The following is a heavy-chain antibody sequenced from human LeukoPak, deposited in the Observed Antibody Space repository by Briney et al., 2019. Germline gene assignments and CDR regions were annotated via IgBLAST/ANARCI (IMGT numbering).Heavy chain of an antibody. J-gene: IGHJ3*02. V-gene: IGHV1-69*06. D-gene: IGHD2-2*01. Sequence: SVKVSCKASGGTFSSYAISWVRQAPGQGLEWMGGIIPIFGTANYAQKFQGRVTITADKSTSTAYMELSSLRSEDTAVYYCARVEVVPAANDDAFDIWGQGTMVTVSS. CDR1: GGTFSSYA. CDR3: ARVEVVPAANDDAFDI. CDR2: IIPIFGTA.